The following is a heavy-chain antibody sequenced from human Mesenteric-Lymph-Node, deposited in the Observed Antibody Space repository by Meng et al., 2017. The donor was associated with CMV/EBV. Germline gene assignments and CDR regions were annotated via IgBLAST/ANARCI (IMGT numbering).Heavy chain of an antibody. V-gene: IGHV4-59*01. D-gene: IGHD1-20*01. J-gene: IGHJ4*02. Sequence: GSLRLSCTVSGGSISSYSWSWLRQPPGKGLEWIGYIYYSGSTNYNPSLKSRVTISVDTSKSQFSLKLTSVTAADAAVYYCARGTITGTLRTFDYWGQGTLVTVSS. CDR1: GGSISSYS. CDR3: ARGTITGTLRTFDY. CDR2: IYYSGST.